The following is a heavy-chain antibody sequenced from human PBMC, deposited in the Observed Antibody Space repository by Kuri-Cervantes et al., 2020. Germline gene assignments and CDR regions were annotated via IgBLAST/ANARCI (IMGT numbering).Heavy chain of an antibody. CDR2: MNPNSGNT. CDR1: GYTFTSYD. J-gene: IGHJ5*02. V-gene: IGHV1-8*01. CDR3: ARGPRMVQGVIGWFDP. D-gene: IGHD3-10*01. Sequence: ASVKVSCKASGYTFTSYDINWVRQATGQGLEWMGWMNPNSGNTGYAQKFQGRVTMTRNTSISTAYMELSSLRSEDTAVYYCARGPRMVQGVIGWFDPWGQGTLVTDSS.